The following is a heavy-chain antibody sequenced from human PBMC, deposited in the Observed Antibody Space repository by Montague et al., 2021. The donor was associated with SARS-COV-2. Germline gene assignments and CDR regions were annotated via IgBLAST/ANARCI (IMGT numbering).Heavy chain of an antibody. V-gene: IGHV4-34*01. J-gene: IGHJ4*02. CDR3: ARCRIRFLY. Sequence: SETLSLTCVVYGGSFSGYYWSWIRQPPGKGLEWIGEINHSGSTNYNPSLKSRVTISVDTSKNQFSLKVSSVTAADTAVYYCARCRIRFLYWGQGTLVTVSS. CDR1: GGSFSGYY. D-gene: IGHD1-14*01. CDR2: INHSGST.